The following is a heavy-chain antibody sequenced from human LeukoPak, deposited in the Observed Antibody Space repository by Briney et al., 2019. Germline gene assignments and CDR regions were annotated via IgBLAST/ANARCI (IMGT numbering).Heavy chain of an antibody. CDR3: ARTTRY. J-gene: IGHJ4*02. CDR1: GFTFSSYG. Sequence: PGGSLRLSCAASGFTFSSYGRDWVRQAPGKGLEWVAFILYDGSNKYYADSVKGRFTISRDNAKNSLYLKMNSLRAEGTAVYYCARTTRYWGQGTLVTVSS. CDR2: ILYDGSNK. D-gene: IGHD1-7*01. V-gene: IGHV3-30*02.